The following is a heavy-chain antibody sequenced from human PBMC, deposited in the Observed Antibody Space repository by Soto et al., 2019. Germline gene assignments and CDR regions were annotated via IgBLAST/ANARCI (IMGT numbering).Heavy chain of an antibody. CDR3: ARDRSSSQDHYYYYGMDV. D-gene: IGHD6-6*01. V-gene: IGHV1-46*01. Sequence: ASVKVSCKASGFSFSDYFMHWVRQAPGQGLEWMGIINPSGDSRNYAQKFQGRVTITRDTSTSTAYMELSSLRSEDTAVYYCARDRSSSQDHYYYYGMDVWGQGTTVTVSS. CDR2: INPSGDSR. J-gene: IGHJ6*02. CDR1: GFSFSDYF.